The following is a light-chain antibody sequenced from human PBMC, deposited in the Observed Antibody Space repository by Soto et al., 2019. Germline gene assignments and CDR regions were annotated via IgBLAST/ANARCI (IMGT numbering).Light chain of an antibody. Sequence: DIQTTQSPSSLSASVGDRVTITCRASQSISSYLNWYQQKPGKAPKLLIYAASSLQSGVQSRFSGSGSGTDFTLTISSLQPEDFATYYCQQSYSTPRTFGQGTKVDI. V-gene: IGKV1-39*01. CDR1: QSISSY. J-gene: IGKJ1*01. CDR2: AAS. CDR3: QQSYSTPRT.